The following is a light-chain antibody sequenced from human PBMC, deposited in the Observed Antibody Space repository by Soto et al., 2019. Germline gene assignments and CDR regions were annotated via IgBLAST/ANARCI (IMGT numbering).Light chain of an antibody. CDR3: QQYNNWPPFT. J-gene: IGKJ3*01. CDR2: GAS. Sequence: EIVMTQSPATLSVSPGERATLSCRASQSVSSNFAWYQQKPGQAPRLLIYGASTRATVIPASFIVSGSVTEFTLATSGLQSEGFAVYYCQQYNNWPPFTFGPGTKVDVK. CDR1: QSVSSN. V-gene: IGKV3-15*01.